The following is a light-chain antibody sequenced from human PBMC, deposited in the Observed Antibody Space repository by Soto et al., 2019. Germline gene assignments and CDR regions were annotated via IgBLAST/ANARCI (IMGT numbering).Light chain of an antibody. V-gene: IGLV2-14*01. Sequence: QSALTQPASVSGSPGQSITISCTETSSDVGGYNYVSWYQQHPGQAPKLMIYDVSNRPSGVSNRFSGSKSGNTASLTISGLQAEDEADYYCSSYTSSSTPVVFGGGTKLTVL. CDR1: SSDVGGYNY. CDR2: DVS. CDR3: SSYTSSSTPVV. J-gene: IGLJ2*01.